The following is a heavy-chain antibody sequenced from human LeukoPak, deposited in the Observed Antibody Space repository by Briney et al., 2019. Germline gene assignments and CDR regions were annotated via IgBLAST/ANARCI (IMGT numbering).Heavy chain of an antibody. CDR3: AKGGYCEYSSSSY. J-gene: IGHJ4*02. V-gene: IGHV4-38-2*01. D-gene: IGHD6-6*01. CDR1: GFSINSRYY. CDR2: IYHSGST. Sequence: SETLSLTCAVSGFSINSRYYCGWIRQPPGKGLEWIGSIYHSGSTYYNPSLKSRVPISVDTSKNQFSLKLTSVTAAHAAVYYCAKGGYCEYSSSSYWGRGTLVTVSS.